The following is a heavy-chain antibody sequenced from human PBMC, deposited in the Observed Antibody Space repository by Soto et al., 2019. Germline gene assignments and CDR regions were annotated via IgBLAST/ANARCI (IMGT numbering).Heavy chain of an antibody. CDR1: GATMSSSIYY. J-gene: IGHJ4*02. CDR3: ARHTPAISISDH. CDR2: IYYSGST. Sequence: PSETLSLTCTVSGATMSSSIYYWGWIRQPPGKGLEWIGSIYYSGSTYYNPSLKSRVTISVDTSKNQFSLKLSSVTAADTAVYYCARHTPAISISDHWGQGTLVTVS. D-gene: IGHD2-15*01. V-gene: IGHV4-39*01.